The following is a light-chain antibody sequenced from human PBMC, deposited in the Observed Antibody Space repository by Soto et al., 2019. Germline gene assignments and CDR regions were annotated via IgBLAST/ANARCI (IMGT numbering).Light chain of an antibody. Sequence: AIQLTQSPSSLSASVGDRVSITCRASQGISSALAWYQHKPGKAPKILIYDASSLQSVVPSRFSGSESGTECPLTISSLQPEDFATYYCQQRKTYPFTFGQGTRLEIK. CDR2: DAS. CDR1: QGISSA. V-gene: IGKV1-13*02. CDR3: QQRKTYPFT. J-gene: IGKJ5*01.